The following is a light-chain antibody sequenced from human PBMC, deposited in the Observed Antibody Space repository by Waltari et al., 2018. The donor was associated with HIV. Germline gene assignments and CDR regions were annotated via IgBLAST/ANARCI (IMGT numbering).Light chain of an antibody. CDR2: DDT. Sequence: QAVLTQPPSVSGAPGQRVTISCTGSSSNIGAGYDVHWYQQVPGTAPRLLIYDDTNRPSGVPDRFSGSNSGTSASLAITGLQAEDEADCYCQSYDDNLEGVFGGGTKLTVL. J-gene: IGLJ3*02. V-gene: IGLV1-40*01. CDR1: SSNIGAGYD. CDR3: QSYDDNLEGV.